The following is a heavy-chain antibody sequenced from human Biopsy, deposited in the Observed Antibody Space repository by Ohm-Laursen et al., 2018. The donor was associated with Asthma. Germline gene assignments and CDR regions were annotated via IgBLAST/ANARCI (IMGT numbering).Heavy chain of an antibody. Sequence: SDTLSLTCTVSGGSINNYYWSWIRQPPGKGLDLIGYIYYTGSTNYNPSLKSRVTVSVDTSVDQVSLKLSSVSAADTAIYYCARATSTWSQSGPHFFDHWGPGTLVTVSS. D-gene: IGHD6-13*01. CDR1: GGSINNYY. CDR3: ARATSTWSQSGPHFFDH. V-gene: IGHV4-59*07. CDR2: IYYTGST. J-gene: IGHJ5*02.